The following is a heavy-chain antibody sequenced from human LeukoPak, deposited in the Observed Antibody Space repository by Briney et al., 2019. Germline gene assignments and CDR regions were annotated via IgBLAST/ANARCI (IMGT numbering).Heavy chain of an antibody. V-gene: IGHV3-23*01. CDR1: GFTFSSYA. Sequence: GGSLRLSCAASGFTFSSYAMSWVRQAPGKGLGWVSAISGSGGSTYYADSVKGRFTISRDNSKNTLYLQMNSLRAEDTAVYYCAKDGLYDSSGYYYVSNWFDPWGQGTLVTVSS. CDR2: ISGSGGST. CDR3: AKDGLYDSSGYYYVSNWFDP. J-gene: IGHJ5*02. D-gene: IGHD3-22*01.